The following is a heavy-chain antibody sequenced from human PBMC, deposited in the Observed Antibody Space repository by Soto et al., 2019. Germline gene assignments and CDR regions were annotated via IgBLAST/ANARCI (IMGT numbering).Heavy chain of an antibody. CDR2: IYYSGST. D-gene: IGHD3-9*01. CDR1: GGSVSSGSYY. V-gene: IGHV4-61*01. CDR3: ASLYYDILTGYSRGAFDI. J-gene: IGHJ3*02. Sequence: SETLSLTCTVSGGSVSSGSYYWSWIRQPPGKGLEWIGYIYYSGSTNYNPSLKGRVTISVDTSKNQFSLKLSSVTAADTAVYYCASLYYDILTGYSRGAFDIWGQGTMVTVSS.